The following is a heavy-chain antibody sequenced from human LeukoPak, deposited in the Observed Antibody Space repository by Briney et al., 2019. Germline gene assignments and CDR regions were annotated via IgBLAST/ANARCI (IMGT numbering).Heavy chain of an antibody. Sequence: GESLKISCKGPGYSFTIYWIGWVRQMPGKGLEWMGIIYPGDSDTRYSPSFQGQVTISAEKSISTAYLQWSSLKASDTAMYYCARLRPQDAFDIWGQGTMVTVSS. CDR3: ARLRPQDAFDI. CDR2: IYPGDSDT. CDR1: GYSFTIYW. J-gene: IGHJ3*02. V-gene: IGHV5-51*01.